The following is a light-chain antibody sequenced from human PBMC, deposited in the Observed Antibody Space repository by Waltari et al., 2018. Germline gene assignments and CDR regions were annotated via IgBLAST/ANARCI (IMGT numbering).Light chain of an antibody. V-gene: IGKV3-20*01. J-gene: IGKJ1*01. Sequence: EIVLTQSPGTASLSPGERVTLSCRASQSVGSSSLAWYQQTPGQAPRLVIYRASRRATGIPYRFSGSGSGTDFSLTISRLEPEDFAVYYCQQHGTLPATFGQGTKVEIK. CDR2: RAS. CDR3: QQHGTLPAT. CDR1: QSVGSSS.